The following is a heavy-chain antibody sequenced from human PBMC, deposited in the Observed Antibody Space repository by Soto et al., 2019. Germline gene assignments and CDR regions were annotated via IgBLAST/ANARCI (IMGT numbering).Heavy chain of an antibody. CDR1: GYTFTGYY. D-gene: IGHD3-10*01. J-gene: IGHJ4*02. CDR3: ARAPPVPTYYYGSGSYYTPYDY. CDR2: INPNSGGT. Sequence: ASVKVSCKASGYTFTGYYMHWVRQAPGQGLEWMGWINPNSGGTNYAQKFQGWVTMTRDTSISTAYMELSRLRSDDTAVYYCARAPPVPTYYYGSGSYYTPYDYWGQGTLVTVSS. V-gene: IGHV1-2*04.